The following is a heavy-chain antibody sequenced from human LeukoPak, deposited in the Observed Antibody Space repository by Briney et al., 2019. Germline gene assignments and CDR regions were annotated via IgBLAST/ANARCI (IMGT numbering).Heavy chain of an antibody. V-gene: IGHV4-59*01. CDR3: ARGGNYWPQWWFDP. Sequence: SETLSLTCTVSGGSISSYYWSWIRQPPGKGLEWIGYIYTSGSTNYNPSLKSRVTISVDTSKNQFSLKLSSVTPADTAVYYCARGGNYWPQWWFDPWGRGTLVSVSS. CDR2: IYTSGST. CDR1: GGSISSYY. J-gene: IGHJ5*02. D-gene: IGHD1-26*01.